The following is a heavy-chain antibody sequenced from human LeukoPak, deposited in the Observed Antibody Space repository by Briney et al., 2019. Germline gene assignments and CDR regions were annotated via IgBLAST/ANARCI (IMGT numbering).Heavy chain of an antibody. V-gene: IGHV4-59*01. J-gene: IGHJ4*02. CDR2: IYYSGST. CDR3: ARENKYSYGPKGFDY. Sequence: SETLSLTCTVSGGSLSSYYWSWIRQPPGKGLEWIGYIYYSGSTNYNPSLKSRVTISVDTSKNQFSLKLSSVTAADTAVYYCARENKYSYGPKGFDYWGQGTLVTVSS. D-gene: IGHD5-18*01. CDR1: GGSLSSYY.